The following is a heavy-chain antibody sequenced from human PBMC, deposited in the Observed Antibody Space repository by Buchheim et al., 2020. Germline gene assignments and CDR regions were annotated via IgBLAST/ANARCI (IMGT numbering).Heavy chain of an antibody. CDR3: ARGTYCSGGSCATIDY. V-gene: IGHV1-69*02. D-gene: IGHD2-15*01. Sequence: QVQLVQSGAEVKKPGSSVKFSCKASGGTFSSYTISWVRQAPGQGLEWMGRIIPILGIANYAQKFQGRVTITADKSTSTAYMELSSLRSEDTAVYYCARGTYCSGGSCATIDYWGQGTL. CDR2: IIPILGIA. J-gene: IGHJ4*02. CDR1: GGTFSSYT.